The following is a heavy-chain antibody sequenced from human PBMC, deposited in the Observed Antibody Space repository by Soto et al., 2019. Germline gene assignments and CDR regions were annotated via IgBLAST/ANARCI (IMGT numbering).Heavy chain of an antibody. CDR3: ARSFVVVAAGYNWLDP. V-gene: IGHV1-69*13. D-gene: IGHD2-15*01. Sequence: GSSVKASCKASGVTFSSYAISWVRQAPVQGLEWMGGIIPIFGTANYAQKFQGRVTITADESTSTAYMELSSLRSEDTAVYYCARSFVVVAAGYNWLDPWGQGTMVTVSS. CDR1: GVTFSSYA. CDR2: IIPIFGTA. J-gene: IGHJ5*02.